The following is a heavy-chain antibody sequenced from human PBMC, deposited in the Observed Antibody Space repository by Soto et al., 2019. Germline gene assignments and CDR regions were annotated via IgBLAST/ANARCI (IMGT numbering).Heavy chain of an antibody. Sequence: ASVKVSCKPSGYSFSNFYIHWVRQAPGQGLEWMGWINPNSGDTVYAQRTQGRVTLTRDTSISTAYMDLSRLTSDDTAVYFCARSRVSGSLRYNYGMDVWGQGTTVTVSS. D-gene: IGHD2-15*01. V-gene: IGHV1-2*02. J-gene: IGHJ6*02. CDR2: INPNSGDT. CDR1: GYSFSNFY. CDR3: ARSRVSGSLRYNYGMDV.